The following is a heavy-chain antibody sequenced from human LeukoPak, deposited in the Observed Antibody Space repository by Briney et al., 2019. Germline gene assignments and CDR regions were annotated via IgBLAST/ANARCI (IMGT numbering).Heavy chain of an antibody. CDR3: ATDFSPGEILLGFDY. V-gene: IGHV3-30*02. CDR1: GFTFSSYV. D-gene: IGHD1-26*01. J-gene: IGHJ4*02. CDR2: IRYDGSNK. Sequence: GGSLRLSCSASGFTFSSYVMHWVRQAPGKGLEWVAFIRYDGSNKYYADSVKGRFTISRDNAKNTLYLQMNSLRAEDTAVYYCATDFSPGEILLGFDYWGQGTLVTVSS.